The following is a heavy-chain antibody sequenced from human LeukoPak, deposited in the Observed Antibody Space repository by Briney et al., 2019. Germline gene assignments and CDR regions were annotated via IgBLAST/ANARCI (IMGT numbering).Heavy chain of an antibody. D-gene: IGHD4-17*01. V-gene: IGHV4-39*01. CDR2: IYYSGST. CDR1: GGSISSSSYY. J-gene: IGHJ4*02. Sequence: SETLSLTCTVSGGSISSSSYYWGWIRQPPGEGLEWIGSIYYSGSTYYNPSLKSRVTISVDTSKNQFSLKLSSVTAADTAVYYCAIYDYGDYGLYDYWGQGTLVTVSS. CDR3: AIYDYGDYGLYDY.